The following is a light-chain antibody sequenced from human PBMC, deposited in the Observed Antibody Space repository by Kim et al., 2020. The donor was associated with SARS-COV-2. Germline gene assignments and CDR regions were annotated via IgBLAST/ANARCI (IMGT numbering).Light chain of an antibody. J-gene: IGLJ3*02. CDR1: SSNIGAGYD. CDR3: QSYDTSLSGSV. V-gene: IGLV1-40*01. Sequence: RVTISCTGSSSNIGAGYDVHWYHQLPGTAPKLLIYNNNNRPSEVPDRFSGSKSGSSASLAITGLQAEDEADYYCQSYDTSLSGSVFGGGTQLTVL. CDR2: NNN.